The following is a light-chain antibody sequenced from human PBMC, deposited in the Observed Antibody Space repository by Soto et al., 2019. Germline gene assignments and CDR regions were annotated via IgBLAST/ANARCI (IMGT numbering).Light chain of an antibody. CDR2: NTN. CDR1: SASVSTSYY. J-gene: IGLJ3*02. V-gene: IGLV8-61*01. CDR3: VLYMGSGIWV. Sequence: QTVVTQEPSFSVSPGGTVTLTCGLTSASVSTSYYPSWYQQTPGQAPRTLIYNTNIRSSGVPDRFSGSILGNKAALTITGAQADDDSDYYCVLYMGSGIWVFGGGTKL.